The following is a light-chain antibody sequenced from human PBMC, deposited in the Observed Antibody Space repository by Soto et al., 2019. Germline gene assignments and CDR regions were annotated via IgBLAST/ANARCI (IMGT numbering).Light chain of an antibody. CDR1: SSDVGGYDY. CDR2: EVS. Sequence: QSALTQPASVSASPGQSITISCSGSSSDVGGYDYVSWYQQHPGKAPKLMIYEVSNRPSGVSDRFSGSKSANTASLTISGLQADDEADYYCSSYRDTSKLVFGPGTKLTVL. CDR3: SSYRDTSKLV. J-gene: IGLJ1*01. V-gene: IGLV2-14*01.